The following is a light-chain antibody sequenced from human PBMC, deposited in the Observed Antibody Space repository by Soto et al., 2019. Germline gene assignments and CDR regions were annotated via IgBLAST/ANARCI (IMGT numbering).Light chain of an antibody. CDR3: QQSHSSSWT. V-gene: IGKV1-39*01. Sequence: DIQLTQSPSSLSASVGDRVTITCRASQSISNSLNWYQQKPGKAPNLLIYCTSDLQSGVPSRFSGSGSGTEFTLTIRSLQRDDFATYYCQQSHSSSWTFGQGTKVEIK. CDR1: QSISNS. J-gene: IGKJ1*01. CDR2: CTS.